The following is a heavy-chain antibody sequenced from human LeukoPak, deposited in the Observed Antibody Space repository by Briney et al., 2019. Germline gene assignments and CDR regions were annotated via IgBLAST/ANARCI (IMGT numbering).Heavy chain of an antibody. CDR2: ISGSGGST. Sequence: HPGGSLRLSCAASGFTFSSYAMSWVRQAPGKGLEWVSAISGSGGSTYYADSVKGRFTISRDNSKNTLYLQMNSLRAEDTAVYYCAKDVLNRGLYWNYSRYYFDYWGQGTLVTVSS. D-gene: IGHD1-7*01. CDR1: GFTFSSYA. J-gene: IGHJ4*02. CDR3: AKDVLNRGLYWNYSRYYFDY. V-gene: IGHV3-23*01.